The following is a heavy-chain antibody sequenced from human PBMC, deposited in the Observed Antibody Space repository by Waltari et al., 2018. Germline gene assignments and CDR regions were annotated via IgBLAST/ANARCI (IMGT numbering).Heavy chain of an antibody. CDR2: ISPDGNNR. CDR1: GFTFSNLD. D-gene: IGHD1-20*01. V-gene: IGHV3-30*02. CDR3: AKKEIGITSGLHY. Sequence: QVQLVGSGGGVVQPGGSLRLSCAASGFTFSNLDIHWVCQAPGEGLEWVAFISPDGNNRYFSDSVKGRFTISRDNSKNTLYLQMNSLRVEDTAVYYCAKKEIGITSGLHYWGQGTLVTVSS. J-gene: IGHJ4*02.